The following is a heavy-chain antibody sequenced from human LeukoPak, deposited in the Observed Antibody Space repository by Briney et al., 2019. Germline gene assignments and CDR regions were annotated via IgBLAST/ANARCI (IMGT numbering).Heavy chain of an antibody. V-gene: IGHV4-4*07. Sequence: ETLSLTCSASGGSISNFFWTWIRQPAGKGLEYIGRIYASGSTDYNPSLRSRLTLSLDTSKNQFSLRLNSVTAADTAVYYCARSARFNHFYMDVWGKDTSVTVSS. CDR2: IYASGST. D-gene: IGHD2/OR15-2a*01. J-gene: IGHJ6*03. CDR1: GGSISNFF. CDR3: ARSARFNHFYMDV.